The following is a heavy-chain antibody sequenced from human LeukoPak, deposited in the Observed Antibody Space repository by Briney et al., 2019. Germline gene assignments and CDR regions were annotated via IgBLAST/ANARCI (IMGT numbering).Heavy chain of an antibody. V-gene: IGHV3-11*01. CDR2: ISSNGTTM. CDR3: TRVADSSGSRLVD. Sequence: GGSLRLSCAASGFTFSDYYVTWIRQAPGKGLEWVSYISSNGTTMYYAHSVKGQFTISRDNAKNSLYLKMNSLRAEDTAVYYCTRVADSSGSRLVDWGQGTLVTVSS. J-gene: IGHJ4*02. D-gene: IGHD3-22*01. CDR1: GFTFSDYY.